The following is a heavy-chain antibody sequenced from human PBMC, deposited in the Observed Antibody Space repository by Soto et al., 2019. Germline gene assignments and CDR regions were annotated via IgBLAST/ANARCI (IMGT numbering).Heavy chain of an antibody. Sequence: ASVKVSCKASGYTFSSYGISWVRQAPGQGLEWMGWISAYNGNTNYAQKLQGRVTMTTDTSTSTAYMELRSLRSDDTAVYFCVREDDGGEREFYGSDVWGQGTTVTVSS. CDR1: GYTFSSYG. D-gene: IGHD3-10*01. V-gene: IGHV1-18*01. CDR3: VREDDGGEREFYGSDV. CDR2: ISAYNGNT. J-gene: IGHJ6*02.